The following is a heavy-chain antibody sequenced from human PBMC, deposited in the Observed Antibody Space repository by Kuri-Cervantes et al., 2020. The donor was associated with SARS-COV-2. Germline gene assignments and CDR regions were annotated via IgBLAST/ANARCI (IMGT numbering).Heavy chain of an antibody. D-gene: IGHD6-13*01. J-gene: IGHJ1*01. CDR1: GFTFDDYA. Sequence: LSLTCAASGFTFDDYAMHWVRQAPGKGLEWVSGISWNSGSIGYADSVKGRFTISRDNAENSLYLQMNSLRAEDTALYYCAKDGSSSWTGYFQHWGQGTLVTVSS. CDR3: AKDGSSSWTGYFQH. V-gene: IGHV3-9*01. CDR2: ISWNSGSI.